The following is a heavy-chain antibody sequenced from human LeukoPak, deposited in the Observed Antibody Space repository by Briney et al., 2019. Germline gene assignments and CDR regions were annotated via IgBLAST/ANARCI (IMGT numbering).Heavy chain of an antibody. CDR3: ARAGPPNTYYYGSGSWRYFDY. Sequence: PSETLSLTCAVYGGSFSGYYWSWIRQPPGKGLEWIGEINHSGSTNYNPSPKSRVTISVDTSKNQFSLKLSSVTAADTAVYYCARAGPPNTYYYGSGSWRYFDYWGQGTLVTVSS. D-gene: IGHD3-10*01. CDR2: INHSGST. V-gene: IGHV4-34*01. CDR1: GGSFSGYY. J-gene: IGHJ4*02.